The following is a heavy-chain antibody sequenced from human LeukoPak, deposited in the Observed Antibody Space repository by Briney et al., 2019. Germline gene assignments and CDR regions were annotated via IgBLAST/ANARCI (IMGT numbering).Heavy chain of an antibody. CDR2: ISGSDDST. CDR1: GFTFSSYA. V-gene: IGHV3-23*01. CDR3: AKSHAASCYSVVVY. Sequence: QPGGSLRLSCAASGFTFSSYAISWVRQAPGKGLEWVSVISGSDDSTYYADSVKGRFAISRDNSKNTLYLQMDSLRAEDTAVYYCAKSHAASCYSVVVYWGQGTLITVSS. J-gene: IGHJ4*02. D-gene: IGHD2-15*01.